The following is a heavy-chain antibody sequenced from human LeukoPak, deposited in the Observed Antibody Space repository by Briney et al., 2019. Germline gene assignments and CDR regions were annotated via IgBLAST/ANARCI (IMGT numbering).Heavy chain of an antibody. V-gene: IGHV4-4*02. CDR3: AGLVGRYSSGLYYYYFDY. D-gene: IGHD3-22*01. CDR2: MYLSGTT. J-gene: IGHJ4*02. CDR1: GNSINSLDL. Sequence: SETLSLTCTVSGNSINSLDLWSWVRQPPGKGLEWIGEMYLSGTTHSNPSVKSRVTISIDKSKNQFFLNLSSVTAADTAVYYCAGLVGRYSSGLYYYYFDYWGQGTLVTVSS.